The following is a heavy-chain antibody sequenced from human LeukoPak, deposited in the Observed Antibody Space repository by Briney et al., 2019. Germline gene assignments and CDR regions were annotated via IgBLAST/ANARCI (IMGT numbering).Heavy chain of an antibody. J-gene: IGHJ4*02. CDR3: ARDRAGTAFDY. V-gene: IGHV4-38-2*02. Sequence: PSETLSLTCTVSSYSISSGYYWGWIRQPPGKGLEWIGSIYHTGTTYYNPSLKSRVTISIDTSKNQFSLRLNSVTAADTAVYYCARDRAGTAFDYWGQGTLVTVSS. CDR2: IYHTGTT. D-gene: IGHD6-19*01. CDR1: SYSISSGYY.